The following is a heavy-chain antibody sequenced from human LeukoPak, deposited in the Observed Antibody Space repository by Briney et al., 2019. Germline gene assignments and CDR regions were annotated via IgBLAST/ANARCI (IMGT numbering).Heavy chain of an antibody. Sequence: ASVKVSCKASGYTFTGYYMHWVRQAPGQGLEWMGWINPNSVGTNYAQKFQGRVTITRDTSISTAYMELSRLRSDDTAVYYCARVREVVGATYFDYWGQGTLVTVSS. D-gene: IGHD1-26*01. CDR1: GYTFTGYY. CDR3: ARVREVVGATYFDY. J-gene: IGHJ4*02. CDR2: INPNSVGT. V-gene: IGHV1-2*02.